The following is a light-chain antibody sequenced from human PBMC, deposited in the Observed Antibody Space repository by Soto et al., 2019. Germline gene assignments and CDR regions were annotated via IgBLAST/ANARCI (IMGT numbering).Light chain of an antibody. V-gene: IGKV1-39*01. Sequence: DIQMTQSPSSLSASVGDRVTITCRASQSISSYLNWYQQKPGKAPKLLIYAASSLQSGVPSRFSGSGSGTDFTLTISSLQPEDSATYNCQQSYSTQLTFGGGTKVEIK. CDR3: QQSYSTQLT. CDR1: QSISSY. J-gene: IGKJ4*01. CDR2: AAS.